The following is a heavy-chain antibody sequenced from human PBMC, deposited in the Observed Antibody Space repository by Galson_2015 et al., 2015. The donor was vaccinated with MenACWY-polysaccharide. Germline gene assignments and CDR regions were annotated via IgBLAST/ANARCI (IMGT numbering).Heavy chain of an antibody. Sequence: SLRLPCAASGFTFSSYGPHWVPQAPGTGLERAAVIWYAGSNKYYADPVKGRFTISRDNSKNTLYLQMNSLRAEDTAVYYCARDLAVAGYYFDYWGQGTLVTVSS. CDR3: ARDLAVAGYYFDY. D-gene: IGHD6-19*01. J-gene: IGHJ4*02. CDR2: IWYAGSNK. V-gene: IGHV3-33*01. CDR1: GFTFSSYG.